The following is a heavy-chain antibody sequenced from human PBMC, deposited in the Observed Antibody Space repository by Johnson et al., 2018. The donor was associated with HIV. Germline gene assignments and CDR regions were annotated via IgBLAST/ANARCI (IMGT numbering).Heavy chain of an antibody. J-gene: IGHJ3*02. CDR2: ISWNSGSI. Sequence: VQLVESGGGVVRPGGSLRLSCAASGFNFEEYGMTWVRQTAGKGLEWVSGISWNSGSIGYADSVKGRFTISRDNSKNTLYLQMNSLRAEDTAVYYCARACRDGYTCDAFDIWGQGTMVTVSS. CDR1: GFNFEEYG. CDR3: ARACRDGYTCDAFDI. V-gene: IGHV3-20*04. D-gene: IGHD5-24*01.